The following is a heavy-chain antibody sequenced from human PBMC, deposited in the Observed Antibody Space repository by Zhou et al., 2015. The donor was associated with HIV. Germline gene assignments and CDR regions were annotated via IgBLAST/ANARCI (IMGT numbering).Heavy chain of an antibody. CDR3: ARERGGATRPGWRYFDL. J-gene: IGHJ2*01. V-gene: IGHV1-69*06. D-gene: IGHD6-6*01. Sequence: LLQSGPEVRKPGSSVKVSCKASGGSFSTDGISWVRQAPGQGLEWVGGIIPVFGTTKNAQKFQGRVTITADRSTSTAYMDLRSLRFEDTAVYYCARERGGATRPGWRYFDLWGRGTLVTVSS. CDR1: GGSFSTDG. CDR2: IIPVFGTT.